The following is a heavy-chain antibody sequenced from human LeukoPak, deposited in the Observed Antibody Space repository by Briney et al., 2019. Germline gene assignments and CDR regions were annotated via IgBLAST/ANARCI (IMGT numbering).Heavy chain of an antibody. CDR3: ARTYYDYVWGSYRHPHAFDI. CDR2: IYYSGST. V-gene: IGHV4-59*08. Sequence: SETLSLTCTVSGGSISSYYWSWIRQPPGKGLEWIGYIYYSGSTNYNPSLKSRVTISVDTSKNQFSLKLSSVTAADTAVYYCARTYYDYVWGSYRHPHAFDIWGQGTMVTVSS. CDR1: GGSISSYY. J-gene: IGHJ3*02. D-gene: IGHD3-16*02.